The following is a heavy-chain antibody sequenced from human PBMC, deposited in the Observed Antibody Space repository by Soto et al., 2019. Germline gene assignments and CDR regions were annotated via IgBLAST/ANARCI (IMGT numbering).Heavy chain of an antibody. V-gene: IGHV2-5*02. J-gene: IGHJ6*03. CDR1: GFSLSTSGVG. CDR3: AHRLERYCSSTSCYADYYYMDV. Sequence: SGPTLVKPTQTLTLTCTFSGFSLSTSGVGVGWIRQPPGKALEWLALIYWDDDKRYSPSLKSRLTITKDTSKNQVVLTMTNMDPVDTATYYCAHRLERYCSSTSCYADYYYMDVWGKGTTVTVSS. CDR2: IYWDDDK. D-gene: IGHD2-2*01.